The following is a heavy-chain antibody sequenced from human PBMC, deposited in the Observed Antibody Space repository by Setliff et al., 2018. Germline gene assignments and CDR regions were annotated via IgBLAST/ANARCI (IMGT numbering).Heavy chain of an antibody. CDR2: IHYSGST. J-gene: IGHJ4*02. D-gene: IGHD2-15*01. V-gene: IGHV4-59*01. CDR1: GDSIGGDY. Sequence: NPSETLSLTCTVSGDSIGGDYWSWIRQPPGKGLEWIGFIHYSGSTNYNPSLKSRVTISLDTPKNQFSLRLSSVTAADTAVYYCARTRYGLGGRPYWGQGTLVTVSS. CDR3: ARTRYGLGGRPY.